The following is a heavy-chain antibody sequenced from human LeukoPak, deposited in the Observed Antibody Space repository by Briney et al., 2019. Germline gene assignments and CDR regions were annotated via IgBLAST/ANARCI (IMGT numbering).Heavy chain of an antibody. CDR3: ARGAAPSGYSSSKPPYGMDV. J-gene: IGHJ6*02. CDR2: INHSGST. Sequence: SETLSLTCAVYGGSFSGYYWSWIRQPPGKGLEWIGEINHSGSTNYNPSPKSRVTISVDTSKNQFSLKLSSVTAADTAVYYCARGAAPSGYSSSKPPYGMDVWGQGTTVTVSS. V-gene: IGHV4-34*01. CDR1: GGSFSGYY. D-gene: IGHD6-13*01.